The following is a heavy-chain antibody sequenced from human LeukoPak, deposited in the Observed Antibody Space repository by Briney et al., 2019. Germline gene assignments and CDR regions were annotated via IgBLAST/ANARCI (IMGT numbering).Heavy chain of an antibody. CDR1: GGSFSGYY. V-gene: IGHV4-34*01. CDR3: ARSRRGWFDP. J-gene: IGHJ5*02. Sequence: SETLSLTCAVYGGSFSGYYWSWIRQPPGKGLEWIGEINHRGSANYNPSLKSRVTISVDTSKNQFSLKLSSVTAADTAVYHCARSRRGWFDPWGQGTLVTVSS. CDR2: INHRGSA.